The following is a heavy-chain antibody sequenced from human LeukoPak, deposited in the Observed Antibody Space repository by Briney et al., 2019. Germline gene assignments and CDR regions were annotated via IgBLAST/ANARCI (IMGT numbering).Heavy chain of an antibody. CDR2: ISGSGDRT. D-gene: IGHD3-9*01. Sequence: PGGSLRLSCAASGIIFGSYAMSWVRQAPGKGLEWVSGISGSGDRTSYADSVKGRFTISRDNSKNALYLQMNGLRVEDTAVYYCAKDLLTEYGWFDPWGQGTLVTVSS. CDR1: GIIFGSYA. V-gene: IGHV3-23*01. J-gene: IGHJ5*02. CDR3: AKDLLTEYGWFDP.